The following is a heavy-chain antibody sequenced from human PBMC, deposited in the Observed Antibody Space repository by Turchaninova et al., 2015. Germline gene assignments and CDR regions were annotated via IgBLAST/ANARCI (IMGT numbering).Heavy chain of an antibody. CDR2: IEWDDEK. CDR1: GFSLSTSGMR. CDR3: ARIPTVTNAFDI. D-gene: IGHD4-17*01. J-gene: IGHJ3*02. V-gene: IGHV2-70*04. Sequence: QVTLSESGPALVKPTQTLTLTCTFSGFSLSTSGMRVRWSRQPPGTALEWLSRIEWDDEKFYSTSLKTRLTISKETSKNQVVLTMTSMDPVDTATYYCARIPTVTNAFDIWGQGTMVTVSS.